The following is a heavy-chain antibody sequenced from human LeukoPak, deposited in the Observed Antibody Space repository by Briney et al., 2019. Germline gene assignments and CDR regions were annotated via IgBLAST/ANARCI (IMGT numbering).Heavy chain of an antibody. Sequence: SETLSLTCAVYGGSFSGYYWSWIRQPLGKGLEWIGEINHSGSTNYNPSLKSRVTISVDTSKNQFSLKLSSVTAADTAVYYCASAFSGSYRIDYWGQGTLVTVSS. CDR2: INHSGST. V-gene: IGHV4-34*01. J-gene: IGHJ4*02. D-gene: IGHD3-16*02. CDR1: GGSFSGYY. CDR3: ASAFSGSYRIDY.